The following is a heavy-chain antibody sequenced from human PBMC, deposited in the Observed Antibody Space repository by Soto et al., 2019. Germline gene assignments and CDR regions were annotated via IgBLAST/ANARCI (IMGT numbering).Heavy chain of an antibody. CDR1: GGTFSSYA. CDR3: ASDYYDSGGSLDY. D-gene: IGHD3-22*01. Sequence: SVKVSCKASGGTFSSYAISWVRQAPGQGLEWMGGIIPIFGTANYAQKFQGRVTITADESTSTAYMELSSLRSEDTAVYYCASDYYDSGGSLDYWGQGTLVTVSS. CDR2: IIPIFGTA. V-gene: IGHV1-69*13. J-gene: IGHJ4*02.